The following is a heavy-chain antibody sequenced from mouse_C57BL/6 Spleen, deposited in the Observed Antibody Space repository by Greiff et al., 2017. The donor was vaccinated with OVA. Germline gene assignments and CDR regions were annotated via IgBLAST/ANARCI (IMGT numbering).Heavy chain of an antibody. D-gene: IGHD1-1*01. CDR2: IDPENGDT. CDR1: GFNIKDDY. J-gene: IGHJ2*01. CDR3: TAVYYYGSSYYFDY. Sequence: VQLQQSGAELVRPGASVKLSCTASGFNIKDDYMHWVKQRPEQGLEWIGWIDPENGDTEYASKFQGKATITADTSSNTAYLQLSSLTSEDTAVYYCTAVYYYGSSYYFDYWGQGTTRTVSS. V-gene: IGHV14-4*01.